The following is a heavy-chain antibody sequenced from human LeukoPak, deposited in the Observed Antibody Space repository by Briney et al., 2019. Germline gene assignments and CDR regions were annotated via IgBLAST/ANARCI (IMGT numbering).Heavy chain of an antibody. CDR1: GYTFTGYY. CDR2: INPNSGGT. V-gene: IGHV1-2*02. CDR3: ARARDIVGAISVGY. J-gene: IGHJ4*02. D-gene: IGHD1-26*01. Sequence: GASVKVSCKASGYTFTGYYMHWVRQAPGQGLEWMGWINPNSGGTNYAQKFQGRVTMTRDTSISTAYMELSRLRSDDTAVYYCARARDIVGAISVGYWGQGTLVTVSS.